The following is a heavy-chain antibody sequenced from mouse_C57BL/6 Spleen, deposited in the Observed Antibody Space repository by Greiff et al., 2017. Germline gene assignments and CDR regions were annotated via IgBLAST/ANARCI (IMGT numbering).Heavy chain of an antibody. D-gene: IGHD4-1*01. V-gene: IGHV5-17*01. J-gene: IGHJ2*01. Sequence: EVMLVESGGGLVKPGGSLKLSCAASGFTFSDYGMHWVRQAPEKGLEWVAYISSGSSTIYYADTVKGRFTISRDTAKNTLFLQMTSLRSEDTAMYYCARAEVWDYYFDFWGQGTTLTVSS. CDR3: ARAEVWDYYFDF. CDR2: ISSGSSTI. CDR1: GFTFSDYG.